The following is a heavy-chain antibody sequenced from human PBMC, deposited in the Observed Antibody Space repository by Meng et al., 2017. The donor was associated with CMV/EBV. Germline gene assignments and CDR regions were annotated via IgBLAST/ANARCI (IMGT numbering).Heavy chain of an antibody. CDR2: INPNSGGT. V-gene: IGHV1-2*02. Sequence: ASVKVSCKASGYTFTGYYMHWVRQAPGQGLEWMGWINPNSGGTNYAQKSQGRVTMTRDTSISTAYMELSRLRYDDTAVYYCARDRNYDFWSGYYTGFDYWGQGTLVTVSS. CDR3: ARDRNYDFWSGYYTGFDY. J-gene: IGHJ4*02. D-gene: IGHD3-3*01. CDR1: GYTFTGYY.